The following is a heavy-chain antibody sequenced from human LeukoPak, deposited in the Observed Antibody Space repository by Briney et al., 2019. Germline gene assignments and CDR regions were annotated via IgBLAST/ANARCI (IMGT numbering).Heavy chain of an antibody. CDR3: ARARRYCSGGSCYDWFDP. D-gene: IGHD2-15*01. CDR2: ISGGGSII. Sequence: GGSLRLSCAASGFTFSDYYMSWIRQAPGKGLEWVSYISGGGSIIYYADSVKGRFTISRDNAKNSLYLQMNSLRAEDTAVYYCARARRYCSGGSCYDWFDPWGQGTLVTVSS. J-gene: IGHJ5*02. V-gene: IGHV3-11*04. CDR1: GFTFSDYY.